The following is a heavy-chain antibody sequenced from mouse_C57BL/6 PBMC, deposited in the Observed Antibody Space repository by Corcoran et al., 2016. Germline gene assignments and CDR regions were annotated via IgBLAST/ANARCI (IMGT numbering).Heavy chain of an antibody. Sequence: EVQLQQSGPELVKPGASVKISCKASGYTFTDYYMNWVKQSHGKSLEWIGDINPNNGGTSYNQKFKGKATLTVDKSSSTAYMELRSLTSEDSAVYYCARDYDYDSDYWGQGTTLTVSS. D-gene: IGHD2-4*01. CDR3: ARDYDYDSDY. J-gene: IGHJ2*01. V-gene: IGHV1-26*01. CDR1: GYTFTDYY. CDR2: INPNNGGT.